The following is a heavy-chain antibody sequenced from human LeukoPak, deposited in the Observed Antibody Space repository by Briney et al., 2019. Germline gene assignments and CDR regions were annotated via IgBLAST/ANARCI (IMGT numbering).Heavy chain of an antibody. V-gene: IGHV3-7*05. Sequence: GESLTLSCAPSGFTLTKYWMPCLRQAPAKGLEWVDSIHQDGSETHSIDSGRFTISRDNAKNSLYLQMNSLRDEDTAVYYCANTVGPFSHNWGQGTLVTVSS. D-gene: IGHD4-11*01. J-gene: IGHJ4*02. CDR1: GFTLTKYW. CDR2: IHQDGSET. CDR3: ANTVGPFSHN.